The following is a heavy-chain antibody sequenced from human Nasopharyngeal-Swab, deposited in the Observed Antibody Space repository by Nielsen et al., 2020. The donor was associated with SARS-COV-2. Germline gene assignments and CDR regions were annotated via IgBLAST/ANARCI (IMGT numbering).Heavy chain of an antibody. Sequence: WIRQPPGKGLEWIGEINHSGSTNYNPSLKSRAAISVDTSKNQFSLKLSSVTAADTAVYYCARGPQLFYSSGRLTKKNAFDIWGQGTMVTVSS. J-gene: IGHJ3*02. V-gene: IGHV4-34*01. D-gene: IGHD6-19*01. CDR3: ARGPQLFYSSGRLTKKNAFDI. CDR2: INHSGST.